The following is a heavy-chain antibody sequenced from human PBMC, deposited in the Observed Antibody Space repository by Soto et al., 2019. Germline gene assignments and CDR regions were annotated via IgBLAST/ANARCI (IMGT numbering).Heavy chain of an antibody. CDR1: GGSISRSSSY. J-gene: IGHJ5*02. V-gene: IGHV4-39*01. D-gene: IGHD6-19*01. CDR2: IFYSGSS. Sequence: SETLSLTCTVSGGSISRSSSYWGWIRQPPGKGLGWIGNIFYSGSSYYNPSLKSRVIISVDTSKNQFSLKLSSVTAADTAVYYCARGHGGSGWYYTWFDPWGQETLVTVSS. CDR3: ARGHGGSGWYYTWFDP.